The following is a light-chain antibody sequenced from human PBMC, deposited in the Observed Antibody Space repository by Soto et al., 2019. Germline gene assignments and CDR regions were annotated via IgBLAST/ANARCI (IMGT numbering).Light chain of an antibody. CDR3: QQRTNWPTST. CDR2: DAS. Sequence: EIVLTQSPATLSLSPGERATLSCRARQNVNSYLAWYQQRPGQAPRLLIHDASSRATGIPARFSGSGSGTDFTLTITSLEPEDFAVYYCQQRTNWPTSTFGQGTRLEIK. J-gene: IGKJ5*01. V-gene: IGKV3-11*01. CDR1: QNVNSY.